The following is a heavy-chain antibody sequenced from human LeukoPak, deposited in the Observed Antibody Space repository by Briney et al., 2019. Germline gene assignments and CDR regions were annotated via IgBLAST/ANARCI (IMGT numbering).Heavy chain of an antibody. CDR1: GGSISSYY. V-gene: IGHV4-59*12. Sequence: NSSETLSLTCTVSGGSISSYYWSWIRQPPGKGLEWIGYIYYSGSTNYNPSLKSRVTISVDTSKNQFSLKLSSVTAADTAVYYCARGLFGSGSYYFLPLRGPDAFDIWGQGTMVTVSS. J-gene: IGHJ3*02. D-gene: IGHD3-10*01. CDR3: ARGLFGSGSYYFLPLRGPDAFDI. CDR2: IYYSGST.